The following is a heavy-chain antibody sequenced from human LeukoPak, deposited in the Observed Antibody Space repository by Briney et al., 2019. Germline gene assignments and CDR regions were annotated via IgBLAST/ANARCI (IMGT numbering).Heavy chain of an antibody. CDR2: IRYDGSNK. CDR3: AKEGEYTNGPGSY. D-gene: IGHD6-19*01. J-gene: IGHJ4*02. V-gene: IGHV3-30*02. Sequence: GGSLRLSCAASGFTFSSYGMYWVRQAPGKGLEWVALIRYDGSNKYYADSVKGRFTISRDNSKNTVYLQMNSLRVEDTAVYYCAKEGEYTNGPGSYWGQGTLVTVSS. CDR1: GFTFSSYG.